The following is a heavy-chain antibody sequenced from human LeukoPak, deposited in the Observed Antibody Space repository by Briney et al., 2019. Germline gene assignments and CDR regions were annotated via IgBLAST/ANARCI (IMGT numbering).Heavy chain of an antibody. Sequence: GGSLRLSCAASGFTFSKYAMNWVRQAPGKGLEWVSAILAGGATYYADPVKGRFTISRDSSTNTLYLQMNSLRVDDTAIYYCTKDREPDNGWDLDYWDQGTLLIVSS. V-gene: IGHV3-23*01. CDR2: ILAGGAT. D-gene: IGHD6-19*01. CDR3: TKDREPDNGWDLDY. CDR1: GFTFSKYA. J-gene: IGHJ4*01.